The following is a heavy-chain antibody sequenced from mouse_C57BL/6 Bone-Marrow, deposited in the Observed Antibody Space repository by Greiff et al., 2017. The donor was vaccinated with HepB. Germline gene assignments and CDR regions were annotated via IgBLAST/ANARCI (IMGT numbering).Heavy chain of an antibody. CDR1: GYTFTGYW. CDR3: ARWRYYGSSYDYAMDY. J-gene: IGHJ4*01. V-gene: IGHV1-9*01. CDR2: ILPGSGST. D-gene: IGHD1-1*01. Sequence: QVQLKESGAELMKPGASVKLSCKATGYTFTGYWIEWVKQRPGHGLEWIGEILPGSGSTNYNEKFKGKATFTADTSSNTAYMQLSSLTTEDSAIYYCARWRYYGSSYDYAMDYWGQGTSVTVSS.